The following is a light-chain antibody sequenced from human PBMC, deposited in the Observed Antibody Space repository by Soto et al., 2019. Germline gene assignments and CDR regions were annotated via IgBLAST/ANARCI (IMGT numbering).Light chain of an antibody. CDR2: DAS. CDR1: QGVSSY. CDR3: QQRSNWPPIT. J-gene: IGKJ5*01. Sequence: EIVVTQSPSTLSLSPGERATLSCRASQGVSSYLAWYQQKPGQAPRLLIYDASNRATGIPARFSGSGPGTDFTLTISSLEPEDFAFYDCQQRSNWPPITFGQRTRLEIK. V-gene: IGKV3D-11*01.